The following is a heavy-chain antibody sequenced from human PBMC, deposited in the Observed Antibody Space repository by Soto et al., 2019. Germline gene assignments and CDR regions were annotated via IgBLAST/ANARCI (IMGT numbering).Heavy chain of an antibody. J-gene: IGHJ4*02. V-gene: IGHV4-38-2*01. D-gene: IGHD3-22*01. CDR2: VYHSGRT. CDR3: ARGVNYYDSSCFYPRDY. Sequence: SETLSLTCAVSGYSITTGYYWGWVRLPPGKGLEWIGSVYHSGRTSYNPSLESRVTISVDTSKNQFSLRLSSVTAADTAVYYCARGVNYYDSSCFYPRDYWGQGITVTVSS. CDR1: GYSITTGYY.